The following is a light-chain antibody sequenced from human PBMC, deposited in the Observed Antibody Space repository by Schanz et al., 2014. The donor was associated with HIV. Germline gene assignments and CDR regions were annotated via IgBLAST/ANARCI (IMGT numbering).Light chain of an antibody. V-gene: IGLV1-47*01. Sequence: QSVLTQPPSASGTPGQRVTISCSGSSSNIGNNYVYWYQQVPGTAPKVLIYRNNQRPSGVPDRFSASKSGTSASLAISGLRSEDETDYYCAAWDDSLSGVVFGGGTKLTVL. J-gene: IGLJ2*01. CDR3: AAWDDSLSGVV. CDR2: RNN. CDR1: SSNIGNNY.